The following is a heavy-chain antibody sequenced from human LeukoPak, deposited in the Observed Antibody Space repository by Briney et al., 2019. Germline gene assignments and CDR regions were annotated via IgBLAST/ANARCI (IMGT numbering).Heavy chain of an antibody. CDR2: IIPIFGTA. D-gene: IGHD3-22*01. J-gene: IGHJ4*02. CDR1: GGTLSSYA. Sequence: SVKVSCKASGGTLSSYAISWVRQAPGQGLEWMGRIIPIFGTANYAQKFQGRVTITTDESTSTAYMELSSLRSEDTAVYYCARDLGYDYGDDWGQGTLVTVSS. V-gene: IGHV1-69*05. CDR3: ARDLGYDYGDD.